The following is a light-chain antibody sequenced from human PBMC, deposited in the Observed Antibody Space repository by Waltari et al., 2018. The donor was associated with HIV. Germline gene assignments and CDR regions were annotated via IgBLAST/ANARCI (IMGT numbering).Light chain of an antibody. CDR2: EVS. V-gene: IGLV2-14*01. CDR3: SSYTSDYTYV. J-gene: IGLJ1*01. Sequence: QSALTQPASVPGSPGTSITTSFTGTSSDIGGYNYVSWYQHHPGKAPKHLIYEVSNRPSGVSNRFSGSKSDNTASLTISGLQAEDEADYDCSSYTSDYTYVFGSGTEVTVL. CDR1: SSDIGGYNY.